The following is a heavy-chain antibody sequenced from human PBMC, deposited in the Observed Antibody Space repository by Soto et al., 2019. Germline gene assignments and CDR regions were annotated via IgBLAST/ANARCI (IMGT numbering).Heavy chain of an antibody. Sequence: SVKVSCKASGGTFSSYAISWVRQAPGQGLEWMGGIIPIFGTANYAQKFQGGVTITADESTSTAYMELSSLRSEDTAVYYCARDVGVGTTLTGKLENWFDPWGQGTLVNVSS. CDR2: IIPIFGTA. CDR3: ARDVGVGTTLTGKLENWFDP. J-gene: IGHJ5*02. D-gene: IGHD1-7*01. V-gene: IGHV1-69*01. CDR1: GGTFSSYA.